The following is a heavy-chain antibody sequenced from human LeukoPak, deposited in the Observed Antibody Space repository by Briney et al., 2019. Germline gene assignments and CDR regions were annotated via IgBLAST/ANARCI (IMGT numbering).Heavy chain of an antibody. CDR2: FDPEDGET. CDR3: ARGRSITIFGVVIPNDAFDI. J-gene: IGHJ3*02. Sequence: ASVKVSCKVSGYTLTELSMHWVRQAPGKGLEWMGGFDPEDGETIYAQKFQGRVTMTEDTSTDTAYMELSSLRSEDTAVYYCARGRSITIFGVVIPNDAFDIWGQGTMVTVSS. D-gene: IGHD3-3*01. V-gene: IGHV1-24*01. CDR1: GYTLTELS.